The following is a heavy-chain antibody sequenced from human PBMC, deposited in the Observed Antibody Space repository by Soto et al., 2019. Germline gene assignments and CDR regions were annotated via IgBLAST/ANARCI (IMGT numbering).Heavy chain of an antibody. CDR2: INAGNGNT. Sequence: ASVKVSCKDSGYTFTSYAMHWVRQAPGQRLEWMGWINAGNGNTKYSQKFQGRVTITRDTSASTAYMELSSLRSEDTAVYYCARDVQLARYYYYGMDVWGQGTTVTVSS. J-gene: IGHJ6*02. D-gene: IGHD6-6*01. CDR1: GYTFTSYA. CDR3: ARDVQLARYYYYGMDV. V-gene: IGHV1-3*01.